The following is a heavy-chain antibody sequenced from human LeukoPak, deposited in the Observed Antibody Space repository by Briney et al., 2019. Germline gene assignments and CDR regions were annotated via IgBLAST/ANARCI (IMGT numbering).Heavy chain of an antibody. CDR2: IYSDGRT. J-gene: IGHJ4*02. CDR1: GFSVSSNY. V-gene: IGHV3-53*01. Sequence: GGSLRLSCGASGFSVSSNYMSWVRQAPGRGLGWVSVIYSDGRTFYVDSVKGRFTISRDNSKNTLYIQMNSLRAEDTAMYYCARGEGGILAAPEDCWGQGTLVTVSS. D-gene: IGHD6-13*01. CDR3: ARGEGGILAAPEDC.